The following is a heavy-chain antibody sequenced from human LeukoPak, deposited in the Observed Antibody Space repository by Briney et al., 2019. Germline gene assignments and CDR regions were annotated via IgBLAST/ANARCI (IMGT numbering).Heavy chain of an antibody. CDR1: EFTFSSYE. Sequence: PGGCLRLSCAASEFTFSSYEMNWVRQAPGKGLEWVSYIIRSGVTIYYADSVKGRFTISRDNAKNSLYLQLNSLRAEDTAVYYRARVPRSSRIPIFRWGQGTLVIVSA. CDR2: IIRSGVTI. J-gene: IGHJ4*02. D-gene: IGHD3-3*01. CDR3: ARVPRSSRIPIFR. V-gene: IGHV3-48*03.